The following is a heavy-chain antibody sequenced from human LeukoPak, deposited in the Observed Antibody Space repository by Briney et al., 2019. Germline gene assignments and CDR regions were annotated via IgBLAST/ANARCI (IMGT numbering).Heavy chain of an antibody. J-gene: IGHJ4*02. CDR1: GFTFSTYW. D-gene: IGHD3-10*01. Sequence: GGPLRLSCAASGFTFSTYWMHWVRRGPGKGLVWVSLINSDGSSTTYADSVKGRFTISRYSAKNTLYLQMNSLRAEDTAVYYCARVTTMAIDYWGQGTLVTVSS. CDR2: INSDGSST. CDR3: ARVTTMAIDY. V-gene: IGHV3-74*01.